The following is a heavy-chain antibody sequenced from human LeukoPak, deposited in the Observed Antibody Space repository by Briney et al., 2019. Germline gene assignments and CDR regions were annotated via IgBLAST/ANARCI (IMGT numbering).Heavy chain of an antibody. CDR2: ISAHNGNT. V-gene: IGHV1-18*01. D-gene: IGHD2-2*02. CDR1: GYTFTSYG. CDR3: ARQWLYCSSTSCYTRRDAFDI. Sequence: ASVKVSCKASGYTFTSYGISWVRQAPGQGLEWMGWISAHNGNTNYAQKLQGRVTMTTDTSTSTAYMELRSLRSDDTAVYYCARQWLYCSSTSCYTRRDAFDIWGQGTMVTVSS. J-gene: IGHJ3*02.